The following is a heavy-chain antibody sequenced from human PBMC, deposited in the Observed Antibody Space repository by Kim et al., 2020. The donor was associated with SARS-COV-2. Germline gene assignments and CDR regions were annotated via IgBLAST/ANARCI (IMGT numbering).Heavy chain of an antibody. CDR2: SGST. J-gene: IGHJ4*02. V-gene: IGHV4-39*07. CDR3: ARLTTVLI. D-gene: IGHD4-17*01. Sequence: SGSTSYNPSLKSRVTISVDTSKNQFSLKLSSVTAADTAVYYCARLTTVLIWGQGTLVTVSS.